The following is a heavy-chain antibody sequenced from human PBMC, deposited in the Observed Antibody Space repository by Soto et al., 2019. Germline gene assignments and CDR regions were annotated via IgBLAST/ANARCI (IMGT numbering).Heavy chain of an antibody. CDR1: GFSLTTSGVG. J-gene: IGHJ4*02. CDR2: IYWDDDK. D-gene: IGHD3-3*01. V-gene: IGHV2-5*02. Sequence: QITLNESGPPVVRPTETLTLPCTFSGFSLTTSGVGVGWIRQSPGKAPEWLALIYWDDDKRYSASLKSRLTITKDTSKNQVVLTVSGLDPTDTATYYCAHRVLRTVFGLVTTTAIYFDFWGQGTPVAVSS. CDR3: AHRVLRTVFGLVTTTAIYFDF.